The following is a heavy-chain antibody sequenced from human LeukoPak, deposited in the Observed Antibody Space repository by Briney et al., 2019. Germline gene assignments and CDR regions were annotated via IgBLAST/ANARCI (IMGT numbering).Heavy chain of an antibody. J-gene: IGHJ4*02. Sequence: PSETLSLTCSVSGGSVSTHYWSWIRQPAGKGLEWIGRIHTSGTTNYNPSLKSRVTLSLDTSNNQLSLTVTSVTAADTAVYFCARDGDGGGYPDHWGQGTLVTVSS. CDR3: ARDGDGGGYPDH. V-gene: IGHV4-4*07. CDR2: IHTSGTT. D-gene: IGHD3-22*01. CDR1: GGSVSTHY.